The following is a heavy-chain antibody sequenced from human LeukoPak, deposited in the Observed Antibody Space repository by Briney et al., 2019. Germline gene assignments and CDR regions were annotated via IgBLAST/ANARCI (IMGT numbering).Heavy chain of an antibody. CDR2: TYYRGNT. CDR3: ARSYDTSGYYYYFDY. V-gene: IGHV4-59*01. Sequence: SETLSLTCTVSGGSISGAYGTGIRKSPGKGLDWMGFTYYRGNTNYNPSLKCRVTISVDTSKNQFSLRLTSVTAADTAVYYCARSYDTSGYYYYFDYWGQGTLVTVSS. CDR1: GGSISGAY. J-gene: IGHJ4*02. D-gene: IGHD3-22*01.